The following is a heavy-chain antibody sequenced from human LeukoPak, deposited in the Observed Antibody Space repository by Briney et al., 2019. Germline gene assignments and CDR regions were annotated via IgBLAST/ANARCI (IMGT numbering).Heavy chain of an antibody. CDR1: GFTLSSYE. J-gene: IGHJ3*02. V-gene: IGHV3-48*03. CDR2: ISSSGSTI. D-gene: IGHD4-17*01. CDR3: ARSPDYGDYDAFDI. Sequence: GGSLRLSCTASGFTLSSYEMSWIRQAPGKGLEWVSYISSSGSTIYYADSVKGRFTISRDNAKNSLYLQMNSLRAEDTAVYYCARSPDYGDYDAFDIWGQGTMVTVSS.